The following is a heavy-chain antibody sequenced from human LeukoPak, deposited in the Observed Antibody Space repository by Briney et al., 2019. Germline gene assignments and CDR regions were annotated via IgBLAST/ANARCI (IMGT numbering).Heavy chain of an antibody. V-gene: IGHV3-30*18. CDR3: AKAGVEMATIREVDFDY. D-gene: IGHD5-24*01. Sequence: TGGSLRLSCAASGFTFSSYGMHWVRQAPGKGLEWVAVISYDGSNKYYADSVKGRFTISRDNSKNTLYLQMNSLRAEDTAVYYCAKAGVEMATIREVDFDYWGQGTLVTVSS. J-gene: IGHJ4*02. CDR2: ISYDGSNK. CDR1: GFTFSSYG.